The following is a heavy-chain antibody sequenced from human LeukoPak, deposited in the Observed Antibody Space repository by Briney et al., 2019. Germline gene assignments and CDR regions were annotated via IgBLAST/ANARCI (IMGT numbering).Heavy chain of an antibody. V-gene: IGHV3-23*01. CDR2: ITGSGGST. Sequence: TAGSLRLSCAASGFTFSSYAMSWVRQAPGKGLEWVSTITGSGGSTNYAASVKGRLTISRDNSKNTLYLQINSLRAEDTAVYYCAKRDGSGWYYFDCWGQGTLVTVSS. CDR1: GFTFSSYA. J-gene: IGHJ4*02. CDR3: AKRDGSGWYYFDC. D-gene: IGHD6-19*01.